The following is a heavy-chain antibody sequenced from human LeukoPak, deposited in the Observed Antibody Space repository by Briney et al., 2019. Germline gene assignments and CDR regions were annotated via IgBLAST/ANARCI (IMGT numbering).Heavy chain of an antibody. Sequence: SQTLSLTCTVSGGSIGSGDHLWSCIRRSPGKGLECIASINYSGSTYHNPSLKSRVTISVDTSKNQFSLKLNSVTAADTAVYYCASTFSSPNVNWFDPWGQGTLVTVSS. V-gene: IGHV4-30-4*01. D-gene: IGHD2/OR15-2a*01. CDR1: GGSIGSGDHL. J-gene: IGHJ5*02. CDR2: INYSGST. CDR3: ASTFSSPNVNWFDP.